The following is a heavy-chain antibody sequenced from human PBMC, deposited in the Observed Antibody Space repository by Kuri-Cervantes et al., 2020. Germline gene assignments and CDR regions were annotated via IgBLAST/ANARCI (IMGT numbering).Heavy chain of an antibody. CDR2: TSWNSGSI. CDR1: GFTFDDYA. J-gene: IGHJ3*02. D-gene: IGHD6-13*01. CDR3: ATTSSSSWEDAFDI. Sequence: SLKISCAASGFTFDDYAMHWVRQAPGKGLEWVSGTSWNSGSIGYADSVKGRFTISRDNAKNSLYLQMNSLRAEDTALYYCATTSSSSWEDAFDIWGQGTMVTVSS. V-gene: IGHV3-9*01.